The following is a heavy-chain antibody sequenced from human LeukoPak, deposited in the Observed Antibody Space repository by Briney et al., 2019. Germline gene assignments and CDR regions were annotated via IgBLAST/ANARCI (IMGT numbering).Heavy chain of an antibody. CDR2: IYSDESNK. CDR1: GFTLSSYG. D-gene: IGHD2-2*01. J-gene: IGHJ4*02. Sequence: GGSLRLSCAVSGFTLSSYGMHWVRQAPGKGLEWVAIIYSDESNKYYADSVRGRFTISRDITKNTLFLQMNSLSAEDTAEYYCARVRGSTDWYVDYWGQGTLVTVSS. CDR3: ARVRGSTDWYVDY. V-gene: IGHV3-33*01.